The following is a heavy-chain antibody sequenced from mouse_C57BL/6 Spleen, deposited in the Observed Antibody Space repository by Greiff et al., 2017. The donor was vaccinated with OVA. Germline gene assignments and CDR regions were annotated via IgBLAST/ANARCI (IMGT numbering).Heavy chain of an antibody. Sequence: VQLKESGGGLVKPGGSLKLSCAASGFTFSDYGMHWVRQAPEKGLEWVAYISSGSSTIYYADTVKGRFTISRDNAKNTLFLQMTSLRSEDTAMYYCARYYYGSSSYFDYWGQGTTLTVSS. D-gene: IGHD1-1*01. CDR3: ARYYYGSSSYFDY. CDR1: GFTFSDYG. V-gene: IGHV5-17*01. CDR2: ISSGSSTI. J-gene: IGHJ2*01.